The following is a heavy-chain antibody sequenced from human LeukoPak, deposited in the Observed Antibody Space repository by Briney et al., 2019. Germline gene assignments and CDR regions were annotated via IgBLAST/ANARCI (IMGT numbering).Heavy chain of an antibody. Sequence: GGSLRLSCAASGFTFSSYGMHWVRQAPGKGLEWVAVISYDGSNKYYADSVKGRFTISRDNSKNTLYLQMSSLRAEDTAVYYCATSSSGFYFFDYWGQGTLVTVSS. CDR3: ATSSSGFYFFDY. V-gene: IGHV3-30*03. J-gene: IGHJ4*02. CDR2: ISYDGSNK. CDR1: GFTFSSYG. D-gene: IGHD6-6*01.